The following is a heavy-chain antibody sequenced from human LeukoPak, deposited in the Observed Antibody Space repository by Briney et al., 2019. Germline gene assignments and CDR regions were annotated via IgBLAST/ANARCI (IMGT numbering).Heavy chain of an antibody. J-gene: IGHJ4*02. V-gene: IGHV4-38-2*02. CDR1: GYSISSGYY. CDR2: IYHSGST. D-gene: IGHD1-1*01. Sequence: PSETLSLTCTVSGYSISSGYYWGWIRQPPGKGLEWIGSIYHSGSTYYNPSLKSRVTISVDTSKNQFSLKLSSVTAADTAVYYCARVDDAGYWGQGTLVTVPS. CDR3: ARVDDAGY.